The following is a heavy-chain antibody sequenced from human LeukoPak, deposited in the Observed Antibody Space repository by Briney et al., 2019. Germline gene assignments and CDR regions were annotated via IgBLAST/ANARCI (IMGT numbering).Heavy chain of an antibody. V-gene: IGHV3-7*01. J-gene: IGHJ6*02. Sequence: GGSLRLSCAATGLTFSSYWMSWVRQAPGKGLEWVANIKQDGSEKYYVDSVKGRFTISRDNAKNSLYLQMNSLRAEDTAVYYCARIPSDYDYVWGSYRYYYYGMDVWGQGTTVTVSS. CDR1: GLTFSSYW. CDR3: ARIPSDYDYVWGSYRYYYYGMDV. CDR2: IKQDGSEK. D-gene: IGHD3-16*02.